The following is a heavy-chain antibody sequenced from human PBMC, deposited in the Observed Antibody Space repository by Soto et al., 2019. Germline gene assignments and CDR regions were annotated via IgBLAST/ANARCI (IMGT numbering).Heavy chain of an antibody. CDR3: AGGSGSYVFDY. CDR1: GFTFTSSA. V-gene: IGHV1-58*01. J-gene: IGHJ4*02. Sequence: GASVKVSCKASGFTFTSSAVQWVRRARGQRLEWIGWIVVGSGNTNYAQKFQERVTITRDMSTSTAYMELSSLRSEDTAVYYCAGGSGSYVFDYWGQGTLVTVSS. CDR2: IVVGSGNT. D-gene: IGHD3-10*01.